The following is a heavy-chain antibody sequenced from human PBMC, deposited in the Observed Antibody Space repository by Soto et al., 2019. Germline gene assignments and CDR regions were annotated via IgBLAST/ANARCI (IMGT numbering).Heavy chain of an antibody. CDR1: GYTFTSYG. D-gene: IGHD1-26*01. Sequence: ASVKVSCKASGYTFTSYGISWVRQAPGQGLEWMGWISAYNGNTNYAQKLQGRVTMTTDTSTSTAYMELRSLRSDDTAVYYCARGLPVGATTIGWLQPWGQGTLVNVSS. V-gene: IGHV1-18*01. J-gene: IGHJ4*02. CDR3: ARGLPVGATTIGWLQP. CDR2: ISAYNGNT.